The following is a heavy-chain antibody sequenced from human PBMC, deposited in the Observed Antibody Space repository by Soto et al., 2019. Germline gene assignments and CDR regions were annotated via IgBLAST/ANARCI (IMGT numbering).Heavy chain of an antibody. Sequence: GGSLRLSCAASGFTFSDYYMSWIRQAPGKGLEWVSYISSSGSTIYYADSVKGRFTISRDNAKNSLYLQMNSLRAEDTAVYYCARNSASYLSPGGEYYFDYWGQGTLVTVSS. D-gene: IGHD1-26*01. CDR1: GFTFSDYY. J-gene: IGHJ4*02. CDR3: ARNSASYLSPGGEYYFDY. CDR2: ISSSGSTI. V-gene: IGHV3-11*01.